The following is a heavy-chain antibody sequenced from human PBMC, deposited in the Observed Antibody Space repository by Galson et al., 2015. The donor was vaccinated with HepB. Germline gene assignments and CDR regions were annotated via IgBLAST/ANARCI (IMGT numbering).Heavy chain of an antibody. CDR1: GGSISSYY. D-gene: IGHD6-13*01. CDR2: IYYSGST. V-gene: IGHV4-59*01. CDR3: ARRLYSSSYMYYYYGMDV. Sequence: ETLSLTCTVSGGSISSYYWSWIRQPPGKGLEWIGYIYYSGSTNYNPSLKSRVTISVDTSKNQFSLKLSSVTAADTAVYYCARRLYSSSYMYYYYGMDVWGQGTTVTVSS. J-gene: IGHJ6*02.